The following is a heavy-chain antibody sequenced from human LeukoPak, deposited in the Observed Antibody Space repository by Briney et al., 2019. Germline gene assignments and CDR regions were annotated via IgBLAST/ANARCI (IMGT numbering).Heavy chain of an antibody. V-gene: IGHV3-30-3*01. J-gene: IGHJ5*02. D-gene: IGHD3-10*01. CDR2: ISYDGSNK. Sequence: GRSLTLSCAASGFTFSSYAMHWVRQAPGKGLEWVAVISYDGSNKYYADSVKGLFTISRDNSKNTLYLQMNSLRAEDTAVYYCATSLDSNVLLWFGESLGGPNWFDPWGQGTLVTVSS. CDR3: ATSLDSNVLLWFGESLGGPNWFDP. CDR1: GFTFSSYA.